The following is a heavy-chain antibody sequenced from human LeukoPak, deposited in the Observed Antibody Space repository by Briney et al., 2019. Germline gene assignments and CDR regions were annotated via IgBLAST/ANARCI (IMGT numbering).Heavy chain of an antibody. CDR2: ISSSSSYI. V-gene: IGHV3-21*01. Sequence: PGGSLRLSCAASGFRISSYAMSWVRQAPGKGLEWVSSISSSSSYIYYADSVKGRFTISRDNAKNSLYLQMNSLRAEDTAVYYCARTRIYGSGSYYSPGPFDYWGQGTLVTVSS. D-gene: IGHD3-10*01. J-gene: IGHJ4*02. CDR3: ARTRIYGSGSYYSPGPFDY. CDR1: GFRISSYA.